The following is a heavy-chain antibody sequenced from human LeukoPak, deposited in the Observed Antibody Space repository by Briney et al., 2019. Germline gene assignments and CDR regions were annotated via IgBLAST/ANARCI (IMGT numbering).Heavy chain of an antibody. CDR3: VRAPRYCSGGSCYPDY. Sequence: PGGSLRLSCAASGFTFRSHWMDWVRQAPGKGLVWVSRINSDGSSTTYADSVKGRFIIARDNAENTLYLQMNSLRVEDTAVYYCVRAPRYCSGGSCYPDYWGQGTLVTVSS. V-gene: IGHV3-74*03. D-gene: IGHD2-15*01. CDR2: INSDGSST. J-gene: IGHJ4*02. CDR1: GFTFRSHW.